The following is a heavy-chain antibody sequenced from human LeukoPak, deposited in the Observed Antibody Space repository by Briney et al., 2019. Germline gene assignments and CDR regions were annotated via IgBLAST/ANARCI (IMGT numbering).Heavy chain of an antibody. CDR3: ARGYSSSWLDY. CDR1: GYTFTGYY. CDR2: INPNSGGT. Sequence: ASVKVSCKASGYTFTGYYMHWVRQAPGQGLEWMGRINPNSGGTKYAQKFQGRVTMTTDTSINTAYLELSRLRSDDTAVYYCARGYSSSWLDYWGQGTLVTVSS. V-gene: IGHV1-2*06. J-gene: IGHJ4*02. D-gene: IGHD6-13*01.